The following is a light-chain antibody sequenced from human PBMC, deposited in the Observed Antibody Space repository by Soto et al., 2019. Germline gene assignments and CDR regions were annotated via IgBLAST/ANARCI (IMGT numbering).Light chain of an antibody. CDR1: SSDIGGYNF. CDR2: EVS. J-gene: IGLJ1*01. CDR3: SSYTSSTTNV. Sequence: QSALTQPASVSGSPGQSITISCTGTSSDIGGYNFVSWYQQHPGKAPKLMIFEVSKRPSGVSNRFSGYKSGNTASLTISGLQAEDEADYYCSSYTSSTTNVFGTGTKLTVL. V-gene: IGLV2-14*01.